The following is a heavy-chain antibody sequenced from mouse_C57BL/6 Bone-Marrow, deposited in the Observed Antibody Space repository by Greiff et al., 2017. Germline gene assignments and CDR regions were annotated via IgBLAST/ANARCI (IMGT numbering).Heavy chain of an antibody. CDR3: VFYYYGSSHYYAMDY. CDR1: GYTFTSYW. Sequence: QVQLQQPGAELVKPGASVKLSCKASGYTFTSYWMHWVKQRPGQGLEWIGMIHPNSGSTNYNEKFKSKATLTVDKSSSTAYMQLSSLTSEDSAVXYCVFYYYGSSHYYAMDYWGQGTSVTVSS. D-gene: IGHD1-1*01. J-gene: IGHJ4*01. CDR2: IHPNSGST. V-gene: IGHV1-64*01.